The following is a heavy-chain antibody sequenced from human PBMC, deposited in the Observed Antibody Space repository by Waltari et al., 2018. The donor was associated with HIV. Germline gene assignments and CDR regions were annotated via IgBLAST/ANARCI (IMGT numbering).Heavy chain of an antibody. V-gene: IGHV4-4*07. CDR1: GGSIRSYY. D-gene: IGHD3-16*02. CDR3: ARGLRLGELSLYKYAFDI. J-gene: IGHJ3*02. Sequence: QVQLEESGPGLVKPSETLSLTCTVSGGSIRSYYWSWIRLPAGKGLEWIGRIYTSGSTNYTPSRKSRVTRSVDTSMNQFSLKLSSVTAADTAVYYCARGLRLGELSLYKYAFDIWGQGTMVTVSS. CDR2: IYTSGST.